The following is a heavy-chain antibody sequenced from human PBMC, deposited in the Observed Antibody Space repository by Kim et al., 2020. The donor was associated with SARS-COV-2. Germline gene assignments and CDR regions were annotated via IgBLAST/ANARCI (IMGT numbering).Heavy chain of an antibody. J-gene: IGHJ4*01. D-gene: IGHD6-13*01. Sequence: YYADSVKGRFTNSRDKTKKSLYLHMNSLGAEDTAVYYCASSIGSAGPADYWGHGTLVTVSS. V-gene: IGHV3-21*01. CDR3: ASSIGSAGPADY.